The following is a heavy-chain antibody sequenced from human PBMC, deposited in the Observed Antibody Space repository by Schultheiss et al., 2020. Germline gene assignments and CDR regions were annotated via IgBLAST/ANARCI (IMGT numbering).Heavy chain of an antibody. D-gene: IGHD3-10*01. CDR2: MNPNSGNT. Sequence: SVKVSCKASGYTFTGYYMHWVRQATGQGLEWMGWMNPNSGNTGYAQKFQGRVTMTEDTSTDTAYMELRNLRSEDTAVYYCAADYYASGSSYIPEANYYAMDVWGQGTTVTVSS. CDR3: AADYYASGSSYIPEANYYAMDV. V-gene: IGHV1-8*02. CDR1: GYTFTGYY. J-gene: IGHJ6*02.